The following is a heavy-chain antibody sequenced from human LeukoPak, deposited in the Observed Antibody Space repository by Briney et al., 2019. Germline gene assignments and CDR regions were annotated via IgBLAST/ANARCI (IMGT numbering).Heavy chain of an antibody. D-gene: IGHD1-26*01. CDR1: GFTFDDYG. CDR2: INSDGSST. V-gene: IGHV3-74*01. Sequence: PGGSLRLSCAASGFTFDDYGMSWVRHAPGKGLVWVSRINSDGSSTSYADSVKGRFTISRDNAKNTLYLQMNSLRAEDTAVYYCARARGSARFDYWGQGTLVTVSS. J-gene: IGHJ4*02. CDR3: ARARGSARFDY.